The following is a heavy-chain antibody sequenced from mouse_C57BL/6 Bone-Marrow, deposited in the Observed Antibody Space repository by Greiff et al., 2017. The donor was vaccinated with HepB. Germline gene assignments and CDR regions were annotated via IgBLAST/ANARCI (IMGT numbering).Heavy chain of an antibody. CDR1: GFTFRNYW. CDR3: TGLNYFAMDY. V-gene: IGHV6-3*01. Sequence: EVQLMESGGGLVQPGGSMKLSCVASGFTFRNYWMNWVRPSPEKGLEWVAQIRLKSDNYATHYAESVKGRFTISRDDSKSSVYLHMNNLMAEDTGIYYCTGLNYFAMDYWGQGTSVTVSS. J-gene: IGHJ4*01. CDR2: IRLKSDNYAT.